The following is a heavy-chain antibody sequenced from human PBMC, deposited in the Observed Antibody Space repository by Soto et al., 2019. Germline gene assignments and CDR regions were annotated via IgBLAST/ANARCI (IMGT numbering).Heavy chain of an antibody. D-gene: IGHD5-18*01. Sequence: ASVRLSCAGSGFPFSSYAMSWVRQAPEKGLEWVSALSDSGVSPYYADSVKGRFTISRDNSKNTLYLQMDSLRVEDTALYYCAKMTSDSYGRNYGMDVWGQGTTVTVSS. V-gene: IGHV3-23*01. CDR2: LSDSGVSP. CDR1: GFPFSSYA. J-gene: IGHJ6*02. CDR3: AKMTSDSYGRNYGMDV.